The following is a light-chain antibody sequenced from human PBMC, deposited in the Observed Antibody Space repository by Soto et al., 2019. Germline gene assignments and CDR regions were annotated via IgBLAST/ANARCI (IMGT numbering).Light chain of an antibody. CDR3: QQYHYWPIT. Sequence: RVVTQSPATLSASPGERVTLACRASQSVASSVARYQQTPGQAPRLILYGASTRATGFPARFSASASGTEFTLTISSLQSEDFAVYLCQQYHYWPITFGQGTRLEIK. J-gene: IGKJ5*01. CDR1: QSVASS. CDR2: GAS. V-gene: IGKV3-15*01.